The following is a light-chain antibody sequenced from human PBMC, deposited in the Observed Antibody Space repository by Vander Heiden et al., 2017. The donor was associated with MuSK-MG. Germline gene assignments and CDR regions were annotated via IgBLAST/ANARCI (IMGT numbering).Light chain of an antibody. CDR2: IAS. V-gene: IGKV1-9*01. Sequence: DIQLTQSPSFLSASVGDRVTITCRASQGISSYLTWYQQKPGKAPKLLIYIASTLQSGVPSRFSGSGSGTEFTLTIIILQPEDSATYYCQQVNNSPWTFGQGAKVEIK. CDR3: QQVNNSPWT. CDR1: QGISSY. J-gene: IGKJ1*01.